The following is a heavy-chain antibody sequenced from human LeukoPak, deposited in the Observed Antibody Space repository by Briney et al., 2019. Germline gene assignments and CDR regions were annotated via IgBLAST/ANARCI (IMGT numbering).Heavy chain of an antibody. CDR1: GFPYRSYS. D-gene: IGHD1-1*01. CDR3: ARDPGTSLDY. Sequence: GSLRLSCAASGFPYRSYSLNWVRQAPGKGLEWVSSISSSSSYIYYAVSVKGRFTISRDNPKNSLYLQMNSLRAEDTAVYYCARDPGTSLDYWGQGTLVTVSS. V-gene: IGHV3-21*01. CDR2: ISSSSSYI. J-gene: IGHJ4*02.